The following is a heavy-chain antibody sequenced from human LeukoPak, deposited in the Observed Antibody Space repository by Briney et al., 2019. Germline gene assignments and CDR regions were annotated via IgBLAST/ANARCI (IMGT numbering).Heavy chain of an antibody. V-gene: IGHV1-8*01. J-gene: IGHJ6*03. CDR1: GYTFTSYD. Sequence: GASVKVSCKASGYTFTSYDINWVRQATGQGLEWMGWMDPNRGSTAYARKFQGRVTMTRNTSISTAYMELSSLRSEDTAIYYCARGRGGRRIYHYYMDVWGKGTTVTISS. D-gene: IGHD3-16*01. CDR3: ARGRGGRRIYHYYMDV. CDR2: MDPNRGST.